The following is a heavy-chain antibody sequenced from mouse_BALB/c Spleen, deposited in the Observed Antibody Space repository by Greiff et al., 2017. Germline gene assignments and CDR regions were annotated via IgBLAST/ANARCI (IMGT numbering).Heavy chain of an antibody. CDR1: GYSFTSYY. V-gene: IGHV1S135*01. CDR3: ARPLITTVVAPFDY. CDR2: IDPFNGGT. Sequence: EVQLQQSGPELMKPGASVKISCKASGYSFTSYYMHWVKQSHGKSLEWIGYIDPFNGGTSYNQKFKGKATLTVDKSSSTAYMHLSSLTSEDSAVYYCARPLITTVVAPFDYWGQGTTLTVSS. J-gene: IGHJ2*01. D-gene: IGHD1-1*01.